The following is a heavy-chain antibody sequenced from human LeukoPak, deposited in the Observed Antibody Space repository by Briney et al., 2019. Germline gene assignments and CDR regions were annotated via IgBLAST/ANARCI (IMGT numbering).Heavy chain of an antibody. V-gene: IGHV1-69*04. J-gene: IGHJ5*02. CDR2: IIPILGIA. Sequence: SVKVSCKASGGTFSSYAISWVRQAPGQGLEWMGRIIPILGIANYAQKFQGRVTITADKSTSTAYMELSSLRSEDTAVYYCARKVEVATAAGDWFDPWGQGTLVTVSS. CDR1: GGTFSSYA. CDR3: ARKVEVATAAGDWFDP. D-gene: IGHD5-24*01.